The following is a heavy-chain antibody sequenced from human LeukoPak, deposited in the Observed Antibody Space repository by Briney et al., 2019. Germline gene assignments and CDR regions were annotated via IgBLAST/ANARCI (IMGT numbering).Heavy chain of an antibody. J-gene: IGHJ4*02. CDR1: GFTLSSYA. Sequence: GGSLRLSCAASGFTLSSYAMHWVRQAPGKGLEWVAVISYDGSNKYYADSVKGRFTISRDNSKNTLYLQMNSLRAEDTAVYYCARVMLTGVGDYWGQGTLVTVSS. V-gene: IGHV3-30-3*01. CDR2: ISYDGSNK. D-gene: IGHD4/OR15-4a*01. CDR3: ARVMLTGVGDY.